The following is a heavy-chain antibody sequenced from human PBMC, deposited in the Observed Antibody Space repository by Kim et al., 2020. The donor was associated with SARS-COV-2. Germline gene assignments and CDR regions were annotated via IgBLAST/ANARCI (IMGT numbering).Heavy chain of an antibody. J-gene: IGHJ6*01. V-gene: IGHV4-39*01. CDR1: GGSISSSSFY. Sequence: SETLSLTCTVSGGSISSSSFYWGWIRQPPGKGLEWFGSIYYSGSTYYNSSLKSRVTISVDTSKNQFSLKLSSVTAADTAVYYCAISGGSYYGSGCYYYY. CDR3: AISGGSYYGSGCYYYY. CDR2: IYYSGST. D-gene: IGHD3-10*01.